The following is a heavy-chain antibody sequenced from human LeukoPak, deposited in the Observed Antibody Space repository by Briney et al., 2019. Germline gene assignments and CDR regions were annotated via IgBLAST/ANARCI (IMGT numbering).Heavy chain of an antibody. V-gene: IGHV4-31*03. CDR1: GGSISSGGYY. J-gene: IGHJ4*02. D-gene: IGHD2-2*01. Sequence: PSETLSLTCTVSGGSISSGGYYWSWIRQHPGKGLEWIGYIYYSGSTYYNPSLKSRVTISVDTSKNQFSLKLSSVTAADTAVYYCARELSSTSPSIDYWGQGTLVTVSS. CDR2: IYYSGST. CDR3: ARELSSTSPSIDY.